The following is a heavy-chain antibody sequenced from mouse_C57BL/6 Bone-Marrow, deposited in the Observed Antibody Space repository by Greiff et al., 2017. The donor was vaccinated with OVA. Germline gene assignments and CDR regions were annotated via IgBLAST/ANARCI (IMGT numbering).Heavy chain of an antibody. V-gene: IGHV1-76*01. CDR2: IYPGSGNT. CDR3: ARRGKITTVVDYFDY. J-gene: IGHJ2*01. Sequence: QVQLQQSGAELVRPGASVKLSCKASGYTFTDYYINWVKQRPGQGLEWIARIYPGSGNTYYNEKFKGKATLTAEKSSSTAYMELRSLTSEDSAVYFCARRGKITTVVDYFDYWGQGTTLTVSS. D-gene: IGHD1-1*01. CDR1: GYTFTDYY.